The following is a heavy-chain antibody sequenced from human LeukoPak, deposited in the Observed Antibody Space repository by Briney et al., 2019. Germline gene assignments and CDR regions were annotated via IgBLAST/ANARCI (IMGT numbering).Heavy chain of an antibody. CDR1: GDSVASNRAA. D-gene: IGHD1-26*01. CDR3: ARDKYDSGSYYFDY. Sequence: SQTLSLTCALSGDSVASNRAALNWIRQSPPRGLEWLGRKYYRSKWYNDYAVSVKSRIPINPDTSKNQFSLQLNSVTPEDTAVYYCARDKYDSGSYYFDYWGQATMVTVSS. CDR2: KYYRSKWYN. V-gene: IGHV6-1*01. J-gene: IGHJ4*02.